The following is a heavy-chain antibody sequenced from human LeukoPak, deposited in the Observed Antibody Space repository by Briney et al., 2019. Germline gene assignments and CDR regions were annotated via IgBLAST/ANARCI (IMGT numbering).Heavy chain of an antibody. CDR1: GGSFSGYY. V-gene: IGHV4-34*01. Sequence: PSETLSLTCAVYGGSFSGYYWSWIRQPPGKGLEWIGQINHSGSTNYNPSLKSRVTISVDTSKNQFSLKLSSVTAADTAVYYCARQTGSGLFILPGGQGTLVTVSS. CDR3: ARQTGSGLFILP. J-gene: IGHJ4*02. D-gene: IGHD3/OR15-3a*01. CDR2: INHSGST.